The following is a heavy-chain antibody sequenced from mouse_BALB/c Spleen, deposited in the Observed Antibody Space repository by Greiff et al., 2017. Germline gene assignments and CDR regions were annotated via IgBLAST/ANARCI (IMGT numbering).Heavy chain of an antibody. J-gene: IGHJ2*01. CDR1: GYTFTSYT. V-gene: IGHV1-4*01. Sequence: QVQLKESGAELARPGASVKMSCKASGYTFTSYTMHWVKQRPGQGLEWIGYINPSSGYTNYNQKFKDKATLTADKSSSTAYMQLSSLTSEDSAVDDCARSIYYDYEGRYYMDYWGQGTTLTVSS. CDR2: INPSSGYT. D-gene: IGHD2-4*01. CDR3: ARSIYYDYEGRYYMDY.